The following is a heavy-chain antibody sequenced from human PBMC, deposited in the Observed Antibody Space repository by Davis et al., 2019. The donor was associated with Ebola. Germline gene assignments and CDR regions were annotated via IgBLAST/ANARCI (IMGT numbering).Heavy chain of an antibody. J-gene: IGHJ5*02. D-gene: IGHD2-21*02. CDR1: GGSFSGYY. V-gene: IGHV4-34*01. Sequence: MPSETLSLTCTIYGGSFSGYYWRWIRQPPGKGLEWLGEVSHSGYSNYNPSLKSRVTMSVDMSKNQFSLTLTSVSAADTAVYYCARTTLTSISDAGLGYNFFAPWGQGTLVTVSS. CDR3: ARTTLTSISDAGLGYNFFAP. CDR2: VSHSGYS.